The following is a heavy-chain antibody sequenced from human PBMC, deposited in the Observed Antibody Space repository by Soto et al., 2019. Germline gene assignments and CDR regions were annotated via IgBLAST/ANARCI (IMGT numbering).Heavy chain of an antibody. V-gene: IGHV3-11*01. D-gene: IGHD3-3*01. CDR3: AIDNRSFWNGYYSRYDYYGIYV. CDR1: GFSFSDYY. CDR2: ISSSGWPL. Sequence: QVQLVESGGGLVKPGGSLRLSCAAPGFSFSDYYMTWIRQAPGKGLEWLSYISSSGWPLYYADSVKGRFTISRDNAKNSVYLQMNSLRAEDTSVYYCAIDNRSFWNGYYSRYDYYGIYVWGQGTTVTVYS. J-gene: IGHJ6*02.